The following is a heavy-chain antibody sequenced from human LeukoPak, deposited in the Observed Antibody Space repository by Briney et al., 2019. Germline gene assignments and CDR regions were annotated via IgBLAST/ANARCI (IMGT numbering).Heavy chain of an antibody. J-gene: IGHJ4*02. Sequence: GSLRLSCAASGFTFSSYSMNWVRQAPGKGLEWVSSISSSSSYIYYADSVKGRFTISRDNAKNSLYLKMNSLRAEATAVYYCARDLGYFAGTGRGGQGTLVTVSS. CDR3: ARDLGYFAGTGR. CDR2: ISSSSSYI. V-gene: IGHV3-21*01. D-gene: IGHD3-9*01. CDR1: GFTFSSYS.